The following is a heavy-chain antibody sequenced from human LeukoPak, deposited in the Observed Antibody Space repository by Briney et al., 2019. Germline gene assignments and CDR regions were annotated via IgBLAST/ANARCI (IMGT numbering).Heavy chain of an antibody. J-gene: IGHJ4*02. V-gene: IGHV3-7*01. D-gene: IGHD4-23*01. Sequence: GGSLRLSCAASGFTFNSYWMNWVRQAPGKGLEWVANIKRDGSEKYYVDSVKGRFTISRDNAKNSLYLQMNSLRAEDTAVYYCARGGVTADGWGQGTLVTVSS. CDR2: IKRDGSEK. CDR1: GFTFNSYW. CDR3: ARGGVTADG.